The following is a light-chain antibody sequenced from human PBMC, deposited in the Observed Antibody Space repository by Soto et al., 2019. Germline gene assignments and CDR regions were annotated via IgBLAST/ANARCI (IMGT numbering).Light chain of an antibody. CDR2: GSN. Sequence: QSALTQPPSASGTPGQRVSISCSGSSPNIGSNSVTWYQQFLGKAPKLLIYGSNQRPSGVPDRFSGSKSGTSASLAISGLQSEDESDYYCAAWDDTLNGPVFGGGTKVTVL. CDR3: AAWDDTLNGPV. V-gene: IGLV1-44*01. J-gene: IGLJ2*01. CDR1: SPNIGSNS.